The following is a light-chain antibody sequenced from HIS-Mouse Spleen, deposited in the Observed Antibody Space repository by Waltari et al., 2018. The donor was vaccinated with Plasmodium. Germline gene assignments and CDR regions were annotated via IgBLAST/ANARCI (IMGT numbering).Light chain of an antibody. Sequence: EIVMTQSPATLSVSPGERATLSCRASQSVSSNLVWYQQKTGRHPTCLIYGASTRATSIPARCFGSSCGAKFTITISSMQAEDFAVYYYQQYNNWPRGTFGQGTKVEIK. V-gene: IGKV3-15*01. CDR2: GAS. CDR1: QSVSSN. J-gene: IGKJ1*01. CDR3: QQYNNWPRGT.